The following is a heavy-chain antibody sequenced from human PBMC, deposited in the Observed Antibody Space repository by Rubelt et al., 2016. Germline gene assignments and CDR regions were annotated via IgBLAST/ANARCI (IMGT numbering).Heavy chain of an antibody. CDR3: ARQVRYCSNGVCHRNFEY. Sequence: SYSMNWVRQAPGKGLEWVSYISSSSSTIYYADSVKGRFTISRDNAKNSLYLQMNSLRAEDTAVYYCARQVRYCSNGVCHRNFEYWGQGTLVTVSS. CDR1: SYS. V-gene: IGHV3-48*04. CDR2: ISSSSSTI. J-gene: IGHJ4*02. D-gene: IGHD2-8*01.